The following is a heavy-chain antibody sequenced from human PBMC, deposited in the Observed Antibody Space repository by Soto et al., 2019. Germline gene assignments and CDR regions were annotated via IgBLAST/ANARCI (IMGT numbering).Heavy chain of an antibody. D-gene: IGHD3-22*01. V-gene: IGHV4-34*01. CDR2: INHSGST. Sequence: SETLSLTCAVYGGSFSGYYWSWIRQPPGKGLEWIGEINHSGSTNYADSVKGRFTISRDNSKNTLYLQMNSLRAEDTAVYYCARDRRTNHGYDSSGYYYYYGMDVWGQGTTVTVSS. CDR1: GGSFSGYY. J-gene: IGHJ6*02. CDR3: ARDRRTNHGYDSSGYYYYYGMDV.